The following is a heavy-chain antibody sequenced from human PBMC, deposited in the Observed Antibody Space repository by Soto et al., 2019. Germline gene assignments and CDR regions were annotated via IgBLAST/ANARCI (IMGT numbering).Heavy chain of an antibody. Sequence: GESLKISCKGSGYSFTSYWISWVRQMPGKGLEWMGRIDPSDSYTNYSPSFQGQVTISADKSISTAYLQWSSLKASDTAMYYCARHAWPYYYYGMAVWGQGTTVTSSS. CDR2: IDPSDSYT. V-gene: IGHV5-10-1*04. J-gene: IGHJ6*02. D-gene: IGHD5-12*01. CDR1: GYSFTSYW. CDR3: ARHAWPYYYYGMAV.